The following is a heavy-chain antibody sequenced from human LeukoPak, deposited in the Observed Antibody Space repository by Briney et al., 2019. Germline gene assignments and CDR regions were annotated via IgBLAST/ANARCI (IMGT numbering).Heavy chain of an antibody. Sequence: KPSQTLSLTCTVSGGSISSGSYYWSWIRQPAGKGLEWIGRIYTSGSTNYNPSLKSRVTISVDTSKNQFSLKLSSVTAADTAVYYCARGTDSGYALFDYWGQGTLVTVSS. CDR1: GGSISSGSYY. CDR3: ARGTDSGYALFDY. CDR2: IYTSGST. D-gene: IGHD5-12*01. V-gene: IGHV4-61*02. J-gene: IGHJ4*02.